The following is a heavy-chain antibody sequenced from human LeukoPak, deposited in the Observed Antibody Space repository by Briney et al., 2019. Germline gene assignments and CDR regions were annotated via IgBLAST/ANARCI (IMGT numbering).Heavy chain of an antibody. D-gene: IGHD3-9*01. Sequence: ASVKVSCKASGYTFTSYAMHWVRQAPGQRLEWMGWINAGNGNTKYSQKSQGRVTITRDTSASTAYMELSSLRSEDTAVYYCARGYDILTGYPPSGYWGQGTLVTVSS. V-gene: IGHV1-3*01. CDR1: GYTFTSYA. CDR2: INAGNGNT. J-gene: IGHJ4*02. CDR3: ARGYDILTGYPPSGY.